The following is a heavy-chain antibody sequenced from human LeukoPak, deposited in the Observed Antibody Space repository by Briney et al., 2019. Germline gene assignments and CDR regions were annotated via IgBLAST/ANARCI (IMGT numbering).Heavy chain of an antibody. D-gene: IGHD3-9*01. CDR3: AKDALNYDSLTGIDY. CDR1: GFTVSSNY. CDR2: IYGDGTT. Sequence: PGGSLRLSCAASGFTVSSNYMSWVRQSPGKGLEWVSVIYGDGTTYYADSVKGRFTISRDNSKNTLYLQMNSLRAEDTAVYYCAKDALNYDSLTGIDYWGQGTLVTVSS. J-gene: IGHJ4*02. V-gene: IGHV3-66*01.